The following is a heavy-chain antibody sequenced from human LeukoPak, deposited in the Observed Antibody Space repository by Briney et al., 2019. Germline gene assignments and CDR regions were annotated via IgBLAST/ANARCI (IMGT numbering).Heavy chain of an antibody. CDR3: ARDPYSSGWYKDAFDI. J-gene: IGHJ3*02. CDR1: GFTFSSYW. V-gene: IGHV3-74*01. CDR2: INSDGSSR. Sequence: GGSLRLSCAASGFTFSSYWMHWVRQAPGKGLVWVSRINSDGSSRSYADSVKGRFTISRDNAQNSLFLQLNSLRAEDTAVYYCARDPYSSGWYKDAFDIWGQGTMVTVSS. D-gene: IGHD6-19*01.